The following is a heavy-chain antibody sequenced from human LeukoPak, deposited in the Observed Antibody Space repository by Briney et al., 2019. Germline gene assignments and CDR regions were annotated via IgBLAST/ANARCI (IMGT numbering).Heavy chain of an antibody. CDR1: GFTFNIYS. J-gene: IGHJ4*02. V-gene: IGHV3-48*01. Sequence: GGSLRLSCAASGFTFNIYSMNWVRQAPGKGLEWVSYIGSSGSTTDYADSVKGRFTIFRDNAKNSLYLQVNTLTAEDTAVYYCAITMVRGVIVFDYWGQGTLVTVSS. CDR3: AITMVRGVIVFDY. D-gene: IGHD3-10*01. CDR2: IGSSGSTT.